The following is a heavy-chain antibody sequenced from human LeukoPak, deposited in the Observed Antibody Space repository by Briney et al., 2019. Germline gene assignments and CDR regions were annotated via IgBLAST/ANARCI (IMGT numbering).Heavy chain of an antibody. CDR1: GGTFSSYA. Sequence: ASVKVSCKASGGTFSSYAISWVRQAPGQGLEWMGGIIPIFGTANYAQKFQGRVTMTRDTSTSTVYMELSSLRSEDTAVYYCARAYGVADLGYYYYMDVWGKGTTVTISS. V-gene: IGHV1-69*05. J-gene: IGHJ6*03. CDR2: IIPIFGTA. D-gene: IGHD3-3*01. CDR3: ARAYGVADLGYYYYMDV.